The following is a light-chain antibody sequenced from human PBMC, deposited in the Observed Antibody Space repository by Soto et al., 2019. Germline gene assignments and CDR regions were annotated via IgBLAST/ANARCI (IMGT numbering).Light chain of an antibody. Sequence: IGATQSPSQVCACVGDRVTITCRASQSITSCFNWYQQKPWNAHNPLIDAASSLQTGVSSRFCGRGSGTDFTLTISSLQREDFATYYCQQAYGASPTCGQGTNLDIK. V-gene: IGKV1-39*01. CDR1: QSITSC. J-gene: IGKJ1*01. CDR2: AAS. CDR3: QQAYGASPT.